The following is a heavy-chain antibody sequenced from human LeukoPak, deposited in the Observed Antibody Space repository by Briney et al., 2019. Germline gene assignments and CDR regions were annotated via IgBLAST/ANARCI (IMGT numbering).Heavy chain of an antibody. CDR3: AKSGSSSWFLDY. D-gene: IGHD6-13*01. CDR2: ISYDGSNK. Sequence: GGSLRLSCAASGFTFSSYGMHWVRQAPGKGLEWVAVISYDGSNKYYADSVKGRFTISRDNSKNTLYLQMNSLRAEDTAVYYCAKSGSSSWFLDYWGQGTLVIVSS. CDR1: GFTFSSYG. J-gene: IGHJ4*02. V-gene: IGHV3-30*18.